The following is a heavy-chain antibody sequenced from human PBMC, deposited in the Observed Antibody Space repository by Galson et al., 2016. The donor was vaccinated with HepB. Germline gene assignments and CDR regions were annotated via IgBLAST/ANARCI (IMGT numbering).Heavy chain of an antibody. CDR3: AKDSSAYGWYFYY. J-gene: IGHJ4*02. CDR1: GFTFSNYV. Sequence: SLRLSCAASGFTFSNYVMTWVRQAPGKGLEWVSAISVSGDSTYYADSLKGRFTISRDNSKNTLYLEMNSLRAEDTAVYYCAKDSSAYGWYFYYWGQGTLVTVAS. CDR2: ISVSGDST. D-gene: IGHD3-22*01. V-gene: IGHV3-23*01.